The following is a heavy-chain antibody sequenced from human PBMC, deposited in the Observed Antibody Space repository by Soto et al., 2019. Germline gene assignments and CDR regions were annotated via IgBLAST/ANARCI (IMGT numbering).Heavy chain of an antibody. CDR3: ARDFTGGYGDYNAFDI. Sequence: SVKVSCKASGGTFSSYTISWVRQAPGQGLEWMGRIIPILGIANYAQKFQGRVTITADKSTSTAYMELSSLRSEDTAVYYCARDFTGGYGDYNAFDIWGQGTMVTVSS. V-gene: IGHV1-69*04. D-gene: IGHD4-17*01. CDR2: IIPILGIA. CDR1: GGTFSSYT. J-gene: IGHJ3*02.